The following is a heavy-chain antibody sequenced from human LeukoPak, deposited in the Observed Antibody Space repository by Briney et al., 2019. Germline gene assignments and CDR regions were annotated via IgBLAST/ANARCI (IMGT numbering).Heavy chain of an antibody. CDR2: INPSGGST. CDR1: GYTFTNYY. J-gene: IGHJ4*02. V-gene: IGHV1-46*01. Sequence: ASVKVSCKASGYTFTNYYLHWVRQAPGQGLEWMGIINPSGGSTSYAQKFQGRVTMTRDTSTSTVYMEVSSLRSEDTAVYYCARGSLIAAAGTGFDYWGQGTLVTVSS. D-gene: IGHD6-13*01. CDR3: ARGSLIAAAGTGFDY.